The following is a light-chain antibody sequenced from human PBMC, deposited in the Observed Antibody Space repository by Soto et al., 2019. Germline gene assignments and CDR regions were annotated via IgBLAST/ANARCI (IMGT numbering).Light chain of an antibody. CDR3: QQANSLPIT. V-gene: IGKV1-12*01. CDR1: QDISTS. Sequence: DILLTQSPSSVSASVGDRVTITCRASQDISTSLAWYQQVPGKAPKLLIYAASTLQSAVPSRFSGSGSGTDFTLTIISLQPHDFATYYCQQANSLPITFGQGTRLEIK. CDR2: AAS. J-gene: IGKJ5*01.